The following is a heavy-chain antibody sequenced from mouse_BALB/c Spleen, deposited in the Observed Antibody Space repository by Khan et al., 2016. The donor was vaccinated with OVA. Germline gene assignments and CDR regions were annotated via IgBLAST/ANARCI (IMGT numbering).Heavy chain of an antibody. CDR3: ARDSNLYY. V-gene: IGHV5-17*02. D-gene: IGHD4-1*01. CDR1: GFTFSRFG. J-gene: IGHJ2*01. CDR2: ISSGSSTI. Sequence: EVELVESGGGLVQPGGSRKLSCAASGFTFSRFGMHWVRQAPEKGLEWVTYISSGSSTIYYADTVKGRFTISRDNPKNTLFLQMTSLRSEDTGMYYCARDSNLYYWGQGTTLTVSS.